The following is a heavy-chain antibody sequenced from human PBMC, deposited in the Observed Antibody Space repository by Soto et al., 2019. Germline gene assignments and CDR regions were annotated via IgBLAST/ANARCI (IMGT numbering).Heavy chain of an antibody. CDR1: DGSISSNNYY. V-gene: IGHV4-39*01. D-gene: IGHD6-19*01. Sequence: SETLSLTCTVSDGSISSNNYYWGWIRQPPGKGLEWIESIYYSGSTYYNPSLKSRVTISVDTSKNQFSLKLSSVTAADTAIYYCARHVRSWSSGWPTYFDYWGQGTLVTVS. CDR2: IYYSGST. J-gene: IGHJ4*02. CDR3: ARHVRSWSSGWPTYFDY.